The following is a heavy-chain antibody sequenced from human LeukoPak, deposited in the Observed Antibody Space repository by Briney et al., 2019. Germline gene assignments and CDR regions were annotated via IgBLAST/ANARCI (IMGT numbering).Heavy chain of an antibody. V-gene: IGHV4-59*08. CDR2: IYYSGST. D-gene: IGHD1/OR15-1a*01. J-gene: IGHJ6*02. CDR1: GGSTSSYY. CDR3: ARQKWEQQGRDYYFNGLDV. Sequence: SETLSLTCTVSGGSTSSYYWSWIRQPPGKGLEWIGYIYYSGSTNYNPSFTSRVTMSVDRSRNQFSLKLTSVTAADTAVYYCARQKWEQQGRDYYFNGLDVWGPGTTVIVSS.